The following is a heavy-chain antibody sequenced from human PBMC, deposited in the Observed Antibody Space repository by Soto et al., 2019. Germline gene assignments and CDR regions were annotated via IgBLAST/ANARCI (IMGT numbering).Heavy chain of an antibody. J-gene: IGHJ4*02. D-gene: IGHD6-13*01. Sequence: GGSLRLSCAASGFTFSSYWMHWVRQAPGKGLVWVSRINSDGSSTSYADSVKGRFTISRDNAKNTLYLQMNSLRAEDTAVYYCATAGEASSSWYSYLPPFDYWGQGTLVTVSS. CDR3: ATAGEASSSWYSYLPPFDY. CDR2: INSDGSST. V-gene: IGHV3-74*01. CDR1: GFTFSSYW.